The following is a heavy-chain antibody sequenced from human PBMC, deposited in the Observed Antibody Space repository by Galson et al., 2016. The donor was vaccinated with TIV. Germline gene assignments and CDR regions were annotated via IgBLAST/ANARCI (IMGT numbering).Heavy chain of an antibody. D-gene: IGHD6-19*01. J-gene: IGHJ5*02. CDR3: ARDKERSGWYFWFDP. Sequence: SLRLSCAASGFTFSSYSMTWVRQAPGKGLEWVSYISDSSDTIYYGDSVKGRFTISRDNAKNSVYLQMNNLRTEDTGVYYCARDKERSGWYFWFDPWGQGTLVTAS. CDR2: ISDSSDTI. V-gene: IGHV3-48*04. CDR1: GFTFSSYS.